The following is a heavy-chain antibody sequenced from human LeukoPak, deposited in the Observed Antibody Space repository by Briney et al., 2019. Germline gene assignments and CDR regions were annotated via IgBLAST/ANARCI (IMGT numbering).Heavy chain of an antibody. CDR2: IIPIIGIA. D-gene: IGHD6-6*01. Sequence: SVKVSCTASGGTFSSYAISWVRQAPGQGLEWMGRIIPIIGIANSAQKFQGRVTITADKSTSTDYMELSSLRSEDTAVYYCARSSSMDGFIWFDPWGQGTLVTVFS. J-gene: IGHJ5*02. CDR1: GGTFSSYA. V-gene: IGHV1-69*04. CDR3: ARSSSMDGFIWFDP.